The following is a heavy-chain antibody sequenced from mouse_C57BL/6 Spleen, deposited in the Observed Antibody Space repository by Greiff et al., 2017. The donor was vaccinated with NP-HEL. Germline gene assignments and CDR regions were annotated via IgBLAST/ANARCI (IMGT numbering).Heavy chain of an antibody. V-gene: IGHV5-17*01. CDR2: ISSGSSTI. CDR1: GFTFSDYG. CDR3: ATNLWYFDV. J-gene: IGHJ1*03. Sequence: DVMLVESGGGLVKPGGSLKLSCAASGFTFSDYGMHWVRQAPEKGLEWVAYISSGSSTIYYADTVKGRFTISRDNAKNTLFLQMTSLRSEDTAMYYCATNLWYFDVWGTGTTVTVSS.